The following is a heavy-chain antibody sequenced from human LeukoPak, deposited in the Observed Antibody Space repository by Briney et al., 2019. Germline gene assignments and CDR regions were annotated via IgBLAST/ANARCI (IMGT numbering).Heavy chain of an antibody. J-gene: IGHJ6*02. CDR2: INTNTGSP. V-gene: IGHV7-4-1*02. Sequence: ASVKVYCKASGYTFTTYPINWVRQAPGQGLEWMGWINTNTGSPTYAQGFTGRFVFSLDTSVTTAYLQISSLKPEDTAVYYCARVIKGAYYYALDVWGQGTTVTVSS. CDR3: ARVIKGAYYYALDV. CDR1: GYTFTTYP.